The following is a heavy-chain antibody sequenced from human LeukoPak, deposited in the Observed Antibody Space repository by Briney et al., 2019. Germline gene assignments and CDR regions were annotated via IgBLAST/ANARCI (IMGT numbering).Heavy chain of an antibody. D-gene: IGHD3-16*01. CDR1: GGSISDYF. J-gene: IGHJ3*01. Sequence: SVTLSLTCSVSGGSISDYFWGWIRQPPGKGLEWIGHVYSIVKPTRSPSLTSRVSISVDTPKKQFSLELTSVTAADTAVYYCARRFRTGGDLHHDAYDVWGRGTVVSVSS. CDR2: VYSIVKP. CDR3: ARRFRTGGDLHHDAYDV. V-gene: IGHV4-4*09.